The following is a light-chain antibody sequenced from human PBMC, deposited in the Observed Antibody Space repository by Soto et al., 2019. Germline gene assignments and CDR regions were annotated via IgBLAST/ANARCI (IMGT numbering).Light chain of an antibody. Sequence: DIQMTQSPSSLSASIGDTVTITCRASKGISLNLAWLRQRPGKAPRSLIYGASTLQRGVPSKFSAGGSGTDFILTIRGLQPEDFATYYCLQYETYPYTFGQGTKVEIK. V-gene: IGKV1-16*02. J-gene: IGKJ2*01. CDR3: LQYETYPYT. CDR2: GAS. CDR1: KGISLN.